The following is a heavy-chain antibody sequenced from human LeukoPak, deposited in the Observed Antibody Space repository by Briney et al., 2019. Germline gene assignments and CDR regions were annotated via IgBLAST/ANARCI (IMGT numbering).Heavy chain of an antibody. CDR1: GGSLSSSDSY. J-gene: IGHJ3*02. CDR3: ASEAQRGGECAFDI. D-gene: IGHD3-10*01. CDR2: IYYSGST. V-gene: IGHV4-39*07. Sequence: SETLSLTCTVSGGSLSSSDSYWGWIRQPPGKGLEWIGSIYYSGSTYYNPSLKSRVTLSVETPKNQFSLKLSSVTAADTAVYYCASEAQRGGECAFDIWGQRTMVTVSS.